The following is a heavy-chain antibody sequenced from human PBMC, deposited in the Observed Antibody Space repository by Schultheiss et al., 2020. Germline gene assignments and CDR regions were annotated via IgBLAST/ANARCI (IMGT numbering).Heavy chain of an antibody. Sequence: ASVKVSCKASGSTFTSYAMHWVRQAPGQRLEWMGWINAGNGNTKYSQKFQGRVTITRDTSASTAYMELSSLRSEDTAVYYCARERIAAAGTGWFDSWGQGTLVTVSS. D-gene: IGHD6-13*01. CDR3: ARERIAAAGTGWFDS. CDR2: INAGNGNT. J-gene: IGHJ5*01. V-gene: IGHV1-3*01. CDR1: GSTFTSYA.